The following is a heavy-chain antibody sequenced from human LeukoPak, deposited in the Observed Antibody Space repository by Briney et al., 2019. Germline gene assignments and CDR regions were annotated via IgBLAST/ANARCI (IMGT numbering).Heavy chain of an antibody. D-gene: IGHD3-16*01. Sequence: HPGGSLRLSCAASGFTFSSYWMNWARQAPGRGLEGVASINHNGNVNYYVDSVKGRFTIPRNNAKNSLNLQMSNLRAEDTAVYFCARGGGLDVWGQGATVTVSS. CDR3: ARGGGLDV. J-gene: IGHJ6*02. V-gene: IGHV3-7*03. CDR1: GFTFSSYW. CDR2: INHNGNVN.